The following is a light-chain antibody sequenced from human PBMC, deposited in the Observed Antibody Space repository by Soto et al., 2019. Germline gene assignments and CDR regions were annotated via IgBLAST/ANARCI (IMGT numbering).Light chain of an antibody. CDR2: EVS. J-gene: IGLJ1*01. Sequence: QPPSASGSPGQSVTISCTGTSSDVGGYNYVSWYQQHPGKAPKLMIYEVSKRPSGVPDRFSGSKSGNTASLTVSGLQAEDEADYYCSSYAGSNNYVFGTGTKVTVL. V-gene: IGLV2-8*01. CDR1: SSDVGGYNY. CDR3: SSYAGSNNYV.